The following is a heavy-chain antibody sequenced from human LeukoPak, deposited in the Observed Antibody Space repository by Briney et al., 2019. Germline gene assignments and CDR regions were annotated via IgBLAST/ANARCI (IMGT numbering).Heavy chain of an antibody. Sequence: SETLSLTCTVSGGSISSYYWSWIRQPPGKGLEWIGYIYYSGSTNYNPSLKSRVTISVDTSKNQFSLKLSSVTAADTAVYYCARSYQAAFDIWGQGTMVTVSS. CDR1: GGSISSYY. CDR3: ARSYQAAFDI. J-gene: IGHJ3*02. V-gene: IGHV4-59*12. CDR2: IYYSGST. D-gene: IGHD1-26*01.